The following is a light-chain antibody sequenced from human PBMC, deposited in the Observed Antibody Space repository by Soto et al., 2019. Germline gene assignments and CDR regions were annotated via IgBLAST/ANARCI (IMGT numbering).Light chain of an antibody. V-gene: IGKV1-5*03. CDR1: QSISSW. Sequence: DIQMTQSPSTLSASVGDRVTITCRASQSISSWLAWYQQKPGKAPNLLIYKEFSLESGVPSRFSASGSGTEFTLTISSLQPDDFATYYCQQYNSYPLTFGGATKVHIK. CDR2: KEF. CDR3: QQYNSYPLT. J-gene: IGKJ4*01.